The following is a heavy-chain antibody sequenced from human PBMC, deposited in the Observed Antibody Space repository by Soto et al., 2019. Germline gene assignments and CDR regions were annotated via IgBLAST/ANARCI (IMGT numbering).Heavy chain of an antibody. J-gene: IGHJ6*03. Sequence: PSETLSLTCTVSGGSISSSSYYWGWIRQPPGKGLEWIGSIYYSGSNYYKPSLKSRITISVDTSKKQFSLKLSSVNAADTAVYYFARHYCSGGSCYVYYYYYMDVWGKGTTVTVSS. D-gene: IGHD2-15*01. CDR1: GGSISSSSYY. CDR2: IYYSGSN. CDR3: ARHYCSGGSCYVYYYYYMDV. V-gene: IGHV4-39*01.